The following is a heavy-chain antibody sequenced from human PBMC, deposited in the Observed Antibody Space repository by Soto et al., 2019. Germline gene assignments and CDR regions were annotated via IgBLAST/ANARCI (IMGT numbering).Heavy chain of an antibody. CDR3: AIALTDDYDYSATYFLDY. Sequence: QVQLVQSGAEVKKPGASVKVSCKASGYTFITYGVSWVRQAPGQGLDWLGWISTYNGNTRYAERLQGRVTMTTDTTTNTAHMELRNLICDDTALYYSAIALTDDYDYSATYFLDYWGQLTLFTVSS. V-gene: IGHV1-18*01. CDR2: ISTYNGNT. D-gene: IGHD3-22*01. J-gene: IGHJ1*01. CDR1: GYTFITYG.